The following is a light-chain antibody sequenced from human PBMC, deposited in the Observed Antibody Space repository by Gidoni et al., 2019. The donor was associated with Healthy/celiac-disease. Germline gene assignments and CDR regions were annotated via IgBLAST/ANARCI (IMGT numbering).Light chain of an antibody. V-gene: IGKV1-8*01. CDR1: QGISSY. Sequence: IRMTQSPSSFSASTGDRVTITCRASQGISSYLAWYQQKPGKAPKLLIYAASTLQSGVPSRFSGSGSGTDFTLTISCLQSEDFATYYCQQYYSYPFTFGPGTKVDIK. CDR2: AAS. J-gene: IGKJ3*01. CDR3: QQYYSYPFT.